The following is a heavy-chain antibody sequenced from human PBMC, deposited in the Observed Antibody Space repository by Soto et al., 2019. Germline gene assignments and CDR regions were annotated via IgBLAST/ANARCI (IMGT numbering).Heavy chain of an antibody. J-gene: IGHJ5*02. V-gene: IGHV5-51*01. CDR1: GYDFATFW. Sequence: VASLKLSCKTSGYDFATFWIVWVRPVPEKGIEGMGVIYLHDSDETYIPPVSGQVTIPADKSTTTAYLPWRDLRASDTAIYYCTRYRNSFWIDPWGHGTPVTVSS. CDR3: TRYRNSFWIDP. D-gene: IGHD3-16*02. CDR2: IYLHDSDE.